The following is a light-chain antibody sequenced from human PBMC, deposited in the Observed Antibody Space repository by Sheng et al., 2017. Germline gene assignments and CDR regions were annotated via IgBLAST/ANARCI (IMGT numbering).Light chain of an antibody. J-gene: IGKJ1*01. CDR3: QQSYSTPQT. CDR2: KAS. CDR1: QSINSW. Sequence: DIQMTQSPSTLSASVGDRVTITCRASQSINSWLAWYQQKPGKAPKLLIYKASTLESGVPSRFSGSGTGTDFTLTISSLQPEDFATYYCQQSYSTPQTFGQGTKVEIK. V-gene: IGKV1-5*03.